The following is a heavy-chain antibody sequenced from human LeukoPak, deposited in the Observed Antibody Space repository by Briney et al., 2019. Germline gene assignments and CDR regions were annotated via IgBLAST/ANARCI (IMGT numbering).Heavy chain of an antibody. CDR3: TRTYYSCSGTYQRWFDP. J-gene: IGHJ5*02. D-gene: IGHD3-10*01. CDR2: IYTGGTT. Sequence: GGSLRLSCAAAGFTVNSNYMSWVRQALGQGLEWVSIIYTGGTTHYADSVEGRFTSSRDNTKNTLYLQMDSLRAEDTAVYYCTRTYYSCSGTYQRWFDPWGEGTLVTVSS. V-gene: IGHV3-53*01. CDR1: GFTVNSNY.